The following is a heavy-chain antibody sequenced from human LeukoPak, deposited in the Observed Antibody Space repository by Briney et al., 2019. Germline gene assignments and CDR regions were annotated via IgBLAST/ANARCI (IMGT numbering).Heavy chain of an antibody. V-gene: IGHV3-74*01. J-gene: IGHJ4*02. CDR3: ARGRLWNIDY. D-gene: IGHD1/OR15-1a*01. Sequence: GGPLRLSCAASGFTFSSYWMHWVRQAPGKGLVWVSRINRDGSSTTYADSVKGRVTISRDNTKNTVYLQMNSLRAEDTAVYYCARGRLWNIDYWGQGTLVTVSS. CDR2: INRDGSST. CDR1: GFTFSSYW.